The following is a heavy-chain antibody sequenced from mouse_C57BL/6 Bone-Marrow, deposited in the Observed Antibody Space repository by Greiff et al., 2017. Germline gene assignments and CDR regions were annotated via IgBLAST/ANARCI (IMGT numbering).Heavy chain of an antibody. CDR1: GFNIKDDY. CDR3: TTEEDCDGRAY. CDR2: IDPENGDT. V-gene: IGHV14-4*01. J-gene: IGHJ3*01. Sequence: EVQLQQSGAELVRPGASVKLSCTASGFNIKDDYMHWVKQRPEQGLEWIGWIDPENGDTEYASKFQGKAPITADTSSNTAYLQLSSLTSEDTAVYYCTTEEDCDGRAYWGQGTLVTVSA.